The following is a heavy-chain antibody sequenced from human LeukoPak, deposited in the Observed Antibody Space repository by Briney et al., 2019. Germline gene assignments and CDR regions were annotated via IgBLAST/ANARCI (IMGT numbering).Heavy chain of an antibody. Sequence: GGSLRLSCAAPGFTFSSYSMNWVRQAPGKGLEWVSSISRSSSYIYYADSVKGRFTISRDNAKNSLYLQMNSLRAEDTAVYYCARDLNYDYVWGSYRPDYFGYWRQGTLVTVSS. J-gene: IGHJ4*02. V-gene: IGHV3-21*01. CDR1: GFTFSSYS. CDR2: ISRSSSYI. D-gene: IGHD3-16*02. CDR3: ARDLNYDYVWGSYRPDYFGY.